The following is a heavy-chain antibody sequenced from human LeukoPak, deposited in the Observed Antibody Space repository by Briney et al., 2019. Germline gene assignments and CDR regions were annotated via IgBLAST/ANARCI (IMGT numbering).Heavy chain of an antibody. CDR2: IFYSGSP. D-gene: IGHD6-13*01. Sequence: SQTLSLTCTVSGGSISSDNYFWSWIRQPPGKGLEWIGYIFYSGSPFYNPSLKSRVTISVDSSKNQFSLKVNSVTAADTAVYYCAREVIAPTDADAFDIWGQGTMVTVSS. J-gene: IGHJ3*02. V-gene: IGHV4-30-4*01. CDR3: AREVIAPTDADAFDI. CDR1: GGSISSDNYF.